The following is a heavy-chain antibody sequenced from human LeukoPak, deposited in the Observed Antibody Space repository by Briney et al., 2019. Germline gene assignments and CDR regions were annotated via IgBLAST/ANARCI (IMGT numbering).Heavy chain of an antibody. D-gene: IGHD3-9*01. V-gene: IGHV1-2*02. CDR2: INPNNGGT. CDR3: ARGRRGLTGPTDY. CDR1: GYTFTGYY. Sequence: ASVKVSCKASGYTFTGYYMHWVRQAPGQGLEWMGWINPNNGGTNYARKFLGRVTMTRDTSISTAYMELSRLRSDDTAVYYCARGRRGLTGPTDYWGQGTLVTVSS. J-gene: IGHJ4*02.